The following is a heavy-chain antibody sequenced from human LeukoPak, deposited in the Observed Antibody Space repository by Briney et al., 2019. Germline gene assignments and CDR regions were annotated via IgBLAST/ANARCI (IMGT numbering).Heavy chain of an antibody. CDR1: GYIFTSYG. CDR2: MSTYNGNT. V-gene: IGHV1-18*01. Sequence: ASVKVSCKASGYIFTSYGLSWVRQAPGQGLEWVGWMSTYNGNTKYAQNLQGRVTMTTDTSTNTAYMELRSLRSDDTAVYYCARDGLSPYSSSYNWFDPWGQGTLVTVSS. D-gene: IGHD6-6*01. J-gene: IGHJ5*02. CDR3: ARDGLSPYSSSYNWFDP.